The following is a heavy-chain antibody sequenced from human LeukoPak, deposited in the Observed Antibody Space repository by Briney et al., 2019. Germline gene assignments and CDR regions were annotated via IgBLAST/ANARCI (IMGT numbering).Heavy chain of an antibody. J-gene: IGHJ6*03. CDR2: INPNSGGT. D-gene: IGHD2-2*01. Sequence: ASVKVSYKASGYTFTGYYMHWVRQAPGQGLEWMGWINPNSGGTNYAQKFQGRVTMTRDTSISTAYMELSRLRSDDTAVYYCARGYCSSTSCYYYYYYMDVWGKGTTVTVSS. CDR1: GYTFTGYY. CDR3: ARGYCSSTSCYYYYYYMDV. V-gene: IGHV1-2*02.